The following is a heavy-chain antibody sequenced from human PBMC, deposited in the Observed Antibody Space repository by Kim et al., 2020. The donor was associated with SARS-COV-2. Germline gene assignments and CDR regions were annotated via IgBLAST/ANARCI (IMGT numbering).Heavy chain of an antibody. J-gene: IGHJ4*02. CDR1: GFTVSSNY. V-gene: IGHV3-53*01. CDR3: ARESITMVRGVPYYFDY. D-gene: IGHD3-10*01. Sequence: GGSLRLSCAASGFTVSSNYMSWVRQAPGKGLEWVSVIYNGGSTYYADPVKGRFTISRDNSKNTLYLQMNSLRAEDTAVYYCARESITMVRGVPYYFDYWSQGTLVTVSS. CDR2: IYNGGST.